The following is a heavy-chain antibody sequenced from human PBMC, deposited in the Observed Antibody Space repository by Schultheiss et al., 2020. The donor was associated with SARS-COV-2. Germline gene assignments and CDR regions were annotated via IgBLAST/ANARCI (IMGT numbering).Heavy chain of an antibody. Sequence: SETLSLTCTASGGSISSYYWSWIRQPPGKGLEWIGYIYYSGSTNYNPSLKSRVTISLDTSKNQFSLKLSSVTAADMAVYYCARLGIHLWSNWFDPWGQGTLVTVSS. D-gene: IGHD5-18*01. CDR3: ARLGIHLWSNWFDP. CDR1: GGSISSYY. V-gene: IGHV4-59*08. J-gene: IGHJ5*02. CDR2: IYYSGST.